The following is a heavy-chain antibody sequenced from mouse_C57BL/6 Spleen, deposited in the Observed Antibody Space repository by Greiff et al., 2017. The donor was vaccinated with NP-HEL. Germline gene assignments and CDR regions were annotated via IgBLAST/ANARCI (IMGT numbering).Heavy chain of an antibody. Sequence: VQLQQSGAELVRPGASVKLSCTASGFNIKDDYMHWVKQRPEQGLEWIGWIDPENGDTEYASKFQGKATITADTSSNTAYLQLSSLTSEDSAIYYCASDERVYWGQGTTLTVSS. CDR3: ASDERVY. CDR2: IDPENGDT. CDR1: GFNIKDDY. V-gene: IGHV14-4*01. J-gene: IGHJ2*01.